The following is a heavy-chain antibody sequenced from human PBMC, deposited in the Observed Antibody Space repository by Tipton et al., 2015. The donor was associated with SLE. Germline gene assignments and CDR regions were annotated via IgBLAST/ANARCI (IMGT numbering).Heavy chain of an antibody. V-gene: IGHV3-23*01. CDR1: GFTFSSYA. CDR2: ISGSGGST. CDR3: AKVRDYFDWSGPDYFYAMDV. D-gene: IGHD3-3*01. J-gene: IGHJ6*02. Sequence: SLRLSCAASGFTFSSYAMTWVRQAPGKGLEWVSAISGSGGSTYYADSVKGRFTISRDNSKNTLYLQMNSLRAEDTALYYCAKVRDYFDWSGPDYFYAMDVWGQGTTVSVSS.